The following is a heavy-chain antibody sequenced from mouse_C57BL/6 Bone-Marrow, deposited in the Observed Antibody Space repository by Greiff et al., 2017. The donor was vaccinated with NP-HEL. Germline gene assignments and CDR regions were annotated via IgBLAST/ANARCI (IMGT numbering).Heavy chain of an antibody. CDR2: ISYDGSN. Sequence: ESGPGLVKPSQSLSLTCSVTGYSITSGYYWNWIRQFPGNKLEWMGYISYDGSNNYNPSLKNRISITRDTSKNQFFLKLNSVTTEDTATYYCARRPITTVVDYWYCDVWGTGTTVTVSS. J-gene: IGHJ1*03. CDR3: ARRPITTVVDYWYCDV. V-gene: IGHV3-6*01. CDR1: GYSITSGYY. D-gene: IGHD1-1*01.